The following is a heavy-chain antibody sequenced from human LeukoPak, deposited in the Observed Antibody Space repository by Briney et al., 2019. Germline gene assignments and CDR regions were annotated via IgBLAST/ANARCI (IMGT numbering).Heavy chain of an antibody. CDR3: ASQSYARFDP. D-gene: IGHD3-16*01. CDR2: IQPDGSEQ. J-gene: IGHJ5*02. V-gene: IGHV3-7*01. Sequence: GGSLRLSCAASGLTFSSRWMSWVRQAPGKGLEWVGNIQPDGSEQYPVDSVKGRFTISRDNARNSLFLQMNSLRVEDTAVYYCASQSYARFDPWGQGTLVTVSS. CDR1: GLTFSSRW.